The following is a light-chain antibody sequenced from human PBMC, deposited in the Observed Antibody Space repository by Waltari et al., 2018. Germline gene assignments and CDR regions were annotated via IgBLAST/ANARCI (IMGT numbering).Light chain of an antibody. CDR3: MQALETPFT. CDR2: LGS. Sequence: DIVMTQSPLSLPVKPGEPASIPCRSSQSLLHSNGYNYLDWYLQRPGQSPQLLIFLGSDRASGVPDRFSCSGSGTDFTLKISRVEAEDIGLYFCMQALETPFTFGGGTKVEIK. V-gene: IGKV2-28*01. CDR1: QSLLHSNGYNY. J-gene: IGKJ4*01.